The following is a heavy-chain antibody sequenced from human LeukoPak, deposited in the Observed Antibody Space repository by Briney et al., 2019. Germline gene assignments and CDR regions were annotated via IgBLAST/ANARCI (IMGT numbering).Heavy chain of an antibody. Sequence: ASVKVSCKASGYTFTSYDINWVRQATGQGLEWMGWMNPNSGNTGYAQKFQGRVTITRNTSISTAYMELSSLRSEDTAVYYCARLKRGIGAAGTSLRGWFDPWGQGTLVTVSS. D-gene: IGHD6-13*01. CDR3: ARLKRGIGAAGTSLRGWFDP. V-gene: IGHV1-8*03. CDR2: MNPNSGNT. CDR1: GYTFTSYD. J-gene: IGHJ5*02.